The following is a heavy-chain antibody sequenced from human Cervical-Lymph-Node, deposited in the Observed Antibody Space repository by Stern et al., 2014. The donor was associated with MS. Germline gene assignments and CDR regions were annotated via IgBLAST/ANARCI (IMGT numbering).Heavy chain of an antibody. Sequence: VQLEESGPGLVKPSQTLSLTCTVSGGSISSGDYHWSWIRQPPGKGLAWIGYIYYTGSTYYTPSLESRLTISVDRSKNQFSLKLNSMTAADTAVYYCARITSDVTNWFDPWGQGTLVTVSS. D-gene: IGHD3-10*01. CDR3: ARITSDVTNWFDP. V-gene: IGHV4-30-4*01. CDR1: GGSISSGDYH. CDR2: IYYTGST. J-gene: IGHJ5*02.